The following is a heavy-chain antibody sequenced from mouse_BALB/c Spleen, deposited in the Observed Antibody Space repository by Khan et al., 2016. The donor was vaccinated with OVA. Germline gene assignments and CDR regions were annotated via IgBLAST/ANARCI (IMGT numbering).Heavy chain of an antibody. CDR3: TRIYRSDFDY. V-gene: IGHV1-20*02. Sequence: VQLQQSGPGVVRPGASVKISCKASGYSFTGYFMNWVMQSHGKSLEWIGRINPHIGETFYNQRFKDKATLTVDESSSTAHMELRSLASEDSAVYYWTRIYRSDFDYWGQGTTLTVSS. CDR1: GYSFTGYF. J-gene: IGHJ2*01. D-gene: IGHD1-1*01. CDR2: INPHIGET.